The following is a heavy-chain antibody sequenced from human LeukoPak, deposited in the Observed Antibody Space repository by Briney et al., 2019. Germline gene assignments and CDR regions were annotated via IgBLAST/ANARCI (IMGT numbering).Heavy chain of an antibody. D-gene: IGHD3-22*01. Sequence: AASVKVSCKASGYTFTSYDINWVRQATGQGLEWMGWMNPNSGNTGYAQKFQGRVTITADESTSTAYMGLSSLRSEDTAVYYCARTAMIVGDAFDIWGQGTMVTVSS. CDR2: MNPNSGNT. CDR1: GYTFTSYD. V-gene: IGHV1-8*01. CDR3: ARTAMIVGDAFDI. J-gene: IGHJ3*02.